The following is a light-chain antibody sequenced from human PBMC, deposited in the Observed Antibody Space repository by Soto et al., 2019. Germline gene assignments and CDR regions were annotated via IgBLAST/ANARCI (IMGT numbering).Light chain of an antibody. CDR2: KAS. J-gene: IGKJ1*01. Sequence: DIQMTQSPSTLSASVGDRVTITCRASQSISSWLAWYQQKPGKAPNLLIYKASSLESGVPSRFSGSGSGTEFTLTISSLQPADFATYYCQQYNSYSTFGLGTKVEIK. V-gene: IGKV1-5*03. CDR3: QQYNSYST. CDR1: QSISSW.